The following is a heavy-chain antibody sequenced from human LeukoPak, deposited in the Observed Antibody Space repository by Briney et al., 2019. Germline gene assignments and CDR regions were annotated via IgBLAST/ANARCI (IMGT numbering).Heavy chain of an antibody. J-gene: IGHJ4*02. D-gene: IGHD3-10*01. CDR1: GFTFSDYW. V-gene: IGHV3-74*01. CDR2: IRGDGIGT. Sequence: GGSLRLSCTASGFTFSDYWMHWVRQAPGKGLVWVSRIRGDGIGTSYADSVKGRFTISRDNAKNTVYLQMNSLRVEDTAVYYCAKGYYSGTSFDYWGQGTLVTVCS. CDR3: AKGYYSGTSFDY.